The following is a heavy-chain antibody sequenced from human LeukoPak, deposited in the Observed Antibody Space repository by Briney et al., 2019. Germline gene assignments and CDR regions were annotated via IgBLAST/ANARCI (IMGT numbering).Heavy chain of an antibody. V-gene: IGHV3-48*04. CDR2: IVGSSSNI. D-gene: IGHD1-1*01. Sequence: GGSLRLSCAASGFTFSSYWMSWVRQAPGKGLEWVSYIVGSSSNIYYADSVKGRFTISRDNAKNSLYLQMDSLRAEDTAVYYCATDSPETAAFDYWGQGTLVTVSS. CDR3: ATDSPETAAFDY. CDR1: GFTFSSYW. J-gene: IGHJ4*02.